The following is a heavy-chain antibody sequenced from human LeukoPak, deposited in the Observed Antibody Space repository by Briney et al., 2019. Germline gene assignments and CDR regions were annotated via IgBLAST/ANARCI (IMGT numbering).Heavy chain of an antibody. D-gene: IGHD2-2*01. J-gene: IGHJ6*02. V-gene: IGHV1-2*02. Sequence: GASVKVSCKASGYTFTGYYMHWVRQAPGQGLEWMGWINPNSGGTNYAQKFQGRVTMTRDTSISTAYMELSRLRSDDTAVYYCARAGSIPGVDQLLADYYYGMDVWGQGTTVTVSS. CDR1: GYTFTGYY. CDR2: INPNSGGT. CDR3: ARAGSIPGVDQLLADYYYGMDV.